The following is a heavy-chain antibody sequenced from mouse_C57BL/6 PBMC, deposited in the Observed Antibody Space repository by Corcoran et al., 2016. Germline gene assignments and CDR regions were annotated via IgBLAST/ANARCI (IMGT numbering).Heavy chain of an antibody. D-gene: IGHD1-1*01. CDR2: INPNNGGT. CDR1: GYTFTDYY. V-gene: IGHV1-26*01. CDR3: VPITTVAYAMDY. J-gene: IGHJ4*01. Sequence: EVQLQQSGPELVKPGASVKISCKASGYTFTDYYMNWVKQSHGKSLEWIGDINPNNGGTSYNQKFKGKATLTVDKSSSTAYMELRSLTSEDSAVYYCVPITTVAYAMDYWGQGTSVTVSS.